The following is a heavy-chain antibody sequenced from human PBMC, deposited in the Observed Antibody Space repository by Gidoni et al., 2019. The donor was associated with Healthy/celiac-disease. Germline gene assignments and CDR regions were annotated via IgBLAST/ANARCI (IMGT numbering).Heavy chain of an antibody. V-gene: IGHV1-24*01. CDR2: FDPEDGET. D-gene: IGHD6-19*01. CDR3: ATDRLGLYYFDY. J-gene: IGHJ4*02. Sequence: QVQLVQSGAEVKKPGSAVKVHCKVSGYTLTELSMHWVRQAPGKGLEWMGGFDPEDGETIYAQKSQGRVTMTEDTSTDTAYMELSSLRSEDTAVYYCATDRLGLYYFDYWGQGTLVTVSS. CDR1: GYTLTELS.